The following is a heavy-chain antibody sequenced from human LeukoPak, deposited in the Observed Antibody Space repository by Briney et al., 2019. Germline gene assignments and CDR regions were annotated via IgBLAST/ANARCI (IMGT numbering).Heavy chain of an antibody. J-gene: IGHJ6*02. D-gene: IGHD3-10*01. Sequence: TSGESLKISCKGSGYSFTSYWIGWVRQMPGKGLEWMGIIYPGDSDTRYSPSFQGQVTISADKSISTAYLQWSSLKASDTAMYYCARTPWVRGVINDHYYYYGMDVWGQGTTVTVSS. V-gene: IGHV5-51*01. CDR2: IYPGDSDT. CDR1: GYSFTSYW. CDR3: ARTPWVRGVINDHYYYYGMDV.